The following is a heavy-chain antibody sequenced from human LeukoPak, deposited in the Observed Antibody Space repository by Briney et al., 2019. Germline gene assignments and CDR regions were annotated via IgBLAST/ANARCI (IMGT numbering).Heavy chain of an antibody. CDR3: ARGAEGHNYGEFDR. CDR2: IKFDGSST. J-gene: IGHJ5*02. Sequence: GGSPRLSCAASGFTFSTYWMHWVRQAPGKGLVWVSRIKFDGSSTTYADSEKGRFTISRDNAKNTLYLQMNSLRAEGTAVYYCARGAEGHNYGEFDRWGQGTLVTVSS. D-gene: IGHD5-18*01. CDR1: GFTFSTYW. V-gene: IGHV3-74*01.